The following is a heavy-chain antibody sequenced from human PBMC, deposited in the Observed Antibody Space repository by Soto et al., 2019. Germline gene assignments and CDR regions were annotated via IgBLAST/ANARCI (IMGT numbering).Heavy chain of an antibody. CDR3: ATAGRYCNTSSCSSLKDNWFAP. CDR1: GFTFSSYA. Sequence: EVQLLESGGGLVQPWGSLTLSCAASGFTFSSYAMTWFRQAPGKGLEWVSVISVTGGNTYYADSVKGRFTIFRDNSKNTLSLQMNSLRADDTAVYYCATAGRYCNTSSCSSLKDNWFAPWGQGTLVTVSS. J-gene: IGHJ5*02. D-gene: IGHD2-2*01. V-gene: IGHV3-23*01. CDR2: ISVTGGNT.